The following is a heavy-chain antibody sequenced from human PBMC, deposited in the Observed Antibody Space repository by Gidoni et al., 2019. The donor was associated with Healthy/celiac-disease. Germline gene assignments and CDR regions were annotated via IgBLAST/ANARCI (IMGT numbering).Heavy chain of an antibody. J-gene: IGHJ4*02. CDR1: GYTFTSYV. CDR2: INAGNGNT. CDR3: ARAPYTCSSWDY. V-gene: IGHV1-3*01. Sequence: QVQLAQSGAEVQKPVASVKVSCKASGYTFTSYVMHWVRQAPGQSLEWMGWINAGNGNTKYSQKFQDRVTITRDTSASTAYMELSSLRSEDTAVYYCARAPYTCSSWDYGGQGTLVTVSS. D-gene: IGHD6-13*01.